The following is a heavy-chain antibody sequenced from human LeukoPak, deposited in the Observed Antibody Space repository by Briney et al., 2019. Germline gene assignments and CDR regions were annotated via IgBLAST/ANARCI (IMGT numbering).Heavy chain of an antibody. V-gene: IGHV3-7*01. Sequence: GGSLRLSCAASGFTFSNYWINWVRQAPGKGLEWVANIKQDGSQKYYVDSGKGRFTISKDNAKNSLYLQMNSLRAEDTAVYYCARARFGTVGADYWGQGTLVTVSS. CDR3: ARARFGTVGADY. CDR2: IKQDGSQK. D-gene: IGHD1-1*01. CDR1: GFTFSNYW. J-gene: IGHJ4*02.